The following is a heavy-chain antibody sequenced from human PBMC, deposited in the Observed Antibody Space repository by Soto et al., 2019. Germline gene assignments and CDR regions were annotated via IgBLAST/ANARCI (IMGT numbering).Heavy chain of an antibody. CDR3: ERDGSVNSFQH. J-gene: IGHJ1*01. D-gene: IGHD3-10*01. CDR1: GGSISSGDYY. V-gene: IGHV4-30-4*01. Sequence: PSETLSLTCTVSGGSISSGDYYWSWIRQPPGKGLEWIGYIYYSGSTYYNPSLKSRVTISVDTSKNQFSLKLSSVTAADTAVYYCERDGSVNSFQHWGQGTLVTVSS. CDR2: IYYSGST.